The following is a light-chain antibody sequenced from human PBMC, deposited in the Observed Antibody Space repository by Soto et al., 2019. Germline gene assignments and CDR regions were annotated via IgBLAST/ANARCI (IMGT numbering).Light chain of an antibody. CDR1: SSDVGGYNY. CDR2: DVS. Sequence: QSVLTQPPSASGSPGQSVTISCTGTSSDVGGYNYVSWYQQHPGKAPKLMIYDVSKRPPGVPDRFSGSKSGNTASLTVSGLQAEDEADYYCSSYAGSNNYVFGTGTKLTVL. CDR3: SSYAGSNNYV. V-gene: IGLV2-8*01. J-gene: IGLJ1*01.